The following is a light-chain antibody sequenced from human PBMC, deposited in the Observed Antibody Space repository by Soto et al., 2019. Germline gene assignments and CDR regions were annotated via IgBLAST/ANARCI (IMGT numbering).Light chain of an antibody. V-gene: IGKV3-20*01. CDR1: QSVNSNY. J-gene: IGKJ3*01. Sequence: EIVLTQSPGPLSLSPGARATLSCRASQSVNSNYLAWYQQKPGQVPRLLIYATSTRATGIPDRCSGSGSGTDFALTISRLEPEDVAVYCCHQFGSDSLFTFGPGTKVYIK. CDR2: ATS. CDR3: HQFGSDSLFT.